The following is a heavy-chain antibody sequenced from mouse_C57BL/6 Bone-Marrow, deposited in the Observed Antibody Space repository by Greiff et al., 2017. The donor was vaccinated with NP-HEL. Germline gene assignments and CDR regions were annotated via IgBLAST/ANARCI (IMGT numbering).Heavy chain of an antibody. J-gene: IGHJ2*01. CDR1: GYTFTDYY. CDR3: ARDLLPYFDY. D-gene: IGHD2-10*01. Sequence: VQLQQSGPVLVKPGASVKMSCKASGYTFTDYYMNWVKQSHGKSLEWIGVINPYNGGTSYNQKFKGKATLTVDKSSSTAYMELNSLTSEDSAVYYCARDLLPYFDYWGQGTTLTVSS. V-gene: IGHV1-19*01. CDR2: INPYNGGT.